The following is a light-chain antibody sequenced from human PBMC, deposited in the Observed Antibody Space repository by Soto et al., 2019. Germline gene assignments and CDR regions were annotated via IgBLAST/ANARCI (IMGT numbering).Light chain of an antibody. CDR3: QQRSNWPIT. V-gene: IGKV3D-20*02. CDR1: QSVSSSY. Sequence: EIVLTQSPGTLSLSPGEGASLSCRASQSVSSSYLAWYQQKPGQAPRLLIYRASSRATGIPDRFSASGSGTDFTLTISRLEPEDFAVYYCQQRSNWPITFGQGTRLEIK. J-gene: IGKJ5*01. CDR2: RAS.